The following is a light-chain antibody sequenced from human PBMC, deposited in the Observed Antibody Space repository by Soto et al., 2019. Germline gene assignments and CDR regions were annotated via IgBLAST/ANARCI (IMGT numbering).Light chain of an antibody. CDR1: QSVFSRC. CDR2: GAS. V-gene: IGKV3-20*01. J-gene: IGKJ1*01. Sequence: ETVLTQSPGTLSLSPGERVTLSCRASQSVFSRCLAWYQQKPGQSPRLLIYGASTRATGIPDRFSGSGSGADFTLTISRLEPEDFAVYYCQHYGTTPWTFGQGTKVGIK. CDR3: QHYGTTPWT.